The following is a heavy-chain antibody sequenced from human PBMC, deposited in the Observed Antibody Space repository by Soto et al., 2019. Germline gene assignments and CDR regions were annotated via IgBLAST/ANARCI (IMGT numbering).Heavy chain of an antibody. CDR1: GFTFSSYD. J-gene: IGHJ2*01. V-gene: IGHV3-13*01. D-gene: IGHD1-26*01. Sequence: EVQLVKSGGGLVQPGGSLRLSCAASGFTFSSYDMHWVRQATGKGLEWVSAIGTAGDTYYPGSVKGRFTISRENAKNSLYLQMNSLRAEDTAVYYCARCGAADWYFDLWGRGTLVTVSS. CDR3: ARCGAADWYFDL. CDR2: IGTAGDT.